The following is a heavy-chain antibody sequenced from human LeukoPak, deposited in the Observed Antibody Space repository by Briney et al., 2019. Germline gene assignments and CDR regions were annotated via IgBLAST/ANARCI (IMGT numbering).Heavy chain of an antibody. Sequence: GGSLRLSCAASGFTFSSYWMHWVRQAPGKGLVWASRINIDGTNTRYADSVKGRFTISRDNAKNTLYLQMNSLRAEDTAVYYCARDQAQWELLSPPDYWGQGTLVTVSS. CDR2: INIDGTNT. CDR3: ARDQAQWELLSPPDY. V-gene: IGHV3-74*01. D-gene: IGHD1-26*01. J-gene: IGHJ4*02. CDR1: GFTFSSYW.